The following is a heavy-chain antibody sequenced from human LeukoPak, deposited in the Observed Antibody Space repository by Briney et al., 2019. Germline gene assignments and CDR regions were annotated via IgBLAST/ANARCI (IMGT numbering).Heavy chain of an antibody. D-gene: IGHD5-24*01. CDR1: GYTLTELS. Sequence: VASVKVSCKVSGYTLTELSMHWVRQAPGKGLEWMGGFDPEDGETIYAQKFQGRVTMTEDTSTDTAYMELSSLRSEDTAVYYCARGGFNYGAFDIWGQGTMVTVSS. J-gene: IGHJ3*02. CDR3: ARGGFNYGAFDI. V-gene: IGHV1-24*01. CDR2: FDPEDGET.